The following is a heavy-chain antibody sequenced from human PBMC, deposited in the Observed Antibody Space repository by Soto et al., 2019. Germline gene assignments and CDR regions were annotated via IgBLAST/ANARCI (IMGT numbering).Heavy chain of an antibody. D-gene: IGHD2-8*01. Sequence: QGHLVQSGAEVKKPGASVKVSCKTSAYTFTRYGISWVRQAPGQGLEWMGWISGYNGDTNYAQNLQDRVTMTIDTSTTTAYMELRSLTSDDTAVYYCAKNGQPPYYYYGLDDWGQGTTVTVSS. CDR1: AYTFTRYG. J-gene: IGHJ6*02. CDR3: AKNGQPPYYYYGLDD. V-gene: IGHV1-18*01. CDR2: ISGYNGDT.